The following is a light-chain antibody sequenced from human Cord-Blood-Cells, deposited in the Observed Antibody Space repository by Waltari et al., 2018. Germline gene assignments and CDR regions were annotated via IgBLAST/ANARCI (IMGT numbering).Light chain of an antibody. J-gene: IGLJ3*02. CDR3: AAWDDSLSGRV. Sequence: QSVLTQPPSASGTPGQRVTISCSGSSSNIGSNYVYWYQQLPGTAPKLLIYRNNQRPSGVPCPFSVAKSGTSASLAISGLRSEDEADYYCAAWDDSLSGRVFGGGTKLTVL. CDR2: RNN. CDR1: SSNIGSNY. V-gene: IGLV1-47*01.